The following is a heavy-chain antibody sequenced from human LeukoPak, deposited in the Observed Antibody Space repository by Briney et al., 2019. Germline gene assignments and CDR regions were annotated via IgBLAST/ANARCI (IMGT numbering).Heavy chain of an antibody. CDR2: ISSSGSTK. CDR3: VREIWGTDAFDF. V-gene: IGHV3-48*03. Sequence: PGGSLRLSCVASGFTFSSYEMNWARQAPGKGLEWVSYISSSGSTKHYADSVNGRFTISRDNAKNSLYLQMNSLRAEDTALYYCVREIWGTDAFDFWGQGTMVTVSS. J-gene: IGHJ3*01. CDR1: GFTFSSYE. D-gene: IGHD3-16*01.